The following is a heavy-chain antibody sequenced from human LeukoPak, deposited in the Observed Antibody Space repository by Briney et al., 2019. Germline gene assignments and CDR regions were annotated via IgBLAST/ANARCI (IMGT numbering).Heavy chain of an antibody. CDR3: AKSEEAFCFDY. CDR2: ISYDGSNK. V-gene: IGHV3-30*18. CDR1: GFTFSSYG. J-gene: IGHJ4*02. Sequence: GGSLRLSCAASGFTFSSYGMHWVRQAPGKGLEGVAVISYDGSNKYYADSVKGRFTISRDNSKNTLYLQMNSLRAEDTAVYYCAKSEEAFCFDYWGQGTLVTVSP.